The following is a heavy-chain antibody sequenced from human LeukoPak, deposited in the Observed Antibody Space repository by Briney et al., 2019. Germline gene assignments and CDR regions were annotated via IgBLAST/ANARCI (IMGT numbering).Heavy chain of an antibody. CDR2: IRYDGSNK. CDR3: AKEKIVVTIYYCYYYMDV. J-gene: IGHJ6*03. V-gene: IGHV3-30*02. D-gene: IGHD5-12*01. CDR1: GFTFSSYG. Sequence: GGSLRLSCAASGFTFSSYGMHWVRQAPGKGLEWVAFIRYDGSNKYYADSVKGRFTISRDNSKNTLYLQMNSLRAEDTAVYYCAKEKIVVTIYYCYYYMDVWGKGTTVTISS.